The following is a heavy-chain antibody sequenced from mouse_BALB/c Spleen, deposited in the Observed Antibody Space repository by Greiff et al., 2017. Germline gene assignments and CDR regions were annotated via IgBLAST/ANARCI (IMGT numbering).Heavy chain of an antibody. CDR3: ARGGNLYYYAMDY. CDR1: GFTFSDYG. CDR2: ISNLAYSL. Sequence: EVKLVEPGGGLVQPGGSRKLSCAASGFTFSDYGMAWVRQAPGKGPEWVAFISNLAYSLYYADTVTGLFTISRENAKNTLYLEMSSLRSEDTALYYFARGGNLYYYAMDYWGEGTSVTVSS. D-gene: IGHD2-1*01. J-gene: IGHJ4*01. V-gene: IGHV5-15*02.